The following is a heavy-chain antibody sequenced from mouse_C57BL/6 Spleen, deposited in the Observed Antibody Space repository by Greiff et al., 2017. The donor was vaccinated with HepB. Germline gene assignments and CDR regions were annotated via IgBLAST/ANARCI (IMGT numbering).Heavy chain of an antibody. J-gene: IGHJ2*01. V-gene: IGHV5-4*01. D-gene: IGHD1-1*01. CDR2: ISDGGSYT. Sequence: EVHLVESGGGLVKPGGSLKLSCAASGFTFSSYAMSWVRQTPEKRLEWVATISDGGSYTYYPDNVKGRSTISRDNAKNNPYLQMSHLKSEDTAMYDCARDRYGSSLFDYWGQGTTLTVSS. CDR1: GFTFSSYA. CDR3: ARDRYGSSLFDY.